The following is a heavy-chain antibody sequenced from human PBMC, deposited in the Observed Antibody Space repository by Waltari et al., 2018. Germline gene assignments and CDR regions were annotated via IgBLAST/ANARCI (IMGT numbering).Heavy chain of an antibody. CDR3: ACFNDDILTGYYSDY. CDR2: ISWDGGST. J-gene: IGHJ4*02. D-gene: IGHD3-9*01. Sequence: EVQLVESGGVVVQPGGSLRLSCAASGFTFDDYTMHWVRQAPGKGLEWVSLISWDGGSTYYADSVKGRFTISRDNSKNSLYLQMNSLRTEDTALYYCACFNDDILTGYYSDYWGQGTLVTVSS. V-gene: IGHV3-43*01. CDR1: GFTFDDYT.